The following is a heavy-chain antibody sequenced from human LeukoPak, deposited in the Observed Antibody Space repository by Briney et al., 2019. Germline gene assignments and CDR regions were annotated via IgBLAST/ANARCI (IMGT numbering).Heavy chain of an antibody. D-gene: IGHD6-19*01. CDR2: ISYDGSNK. V-gene: IGHV3-30*18. Sequence: GGSLRLSCAASGFTFSSYGMRWVRQAPGKGLEWVAVISYDGSNKYYADSVKGRFTISRDNSKNTLYLQMNSLRAEDTAVYYCAKDDGSGWVNYWGQGTLVTVSS. J-gene: IGHJ4*02. CDR3: AKDDGSGWVNY. CDR1: GFTFSSYG.